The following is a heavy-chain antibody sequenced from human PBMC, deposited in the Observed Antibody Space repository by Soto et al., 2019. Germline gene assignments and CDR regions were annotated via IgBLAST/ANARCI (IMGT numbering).Heavy chain of an antibody. CDR1: GYSFTSSG. D-gene: IGHD5-18*01. V-gene: IGHV1-18*01. CDR3: ERDGFDRIQLWLLNY. J-gene: IGHJ4*02. Sequence: ASVKVSCKASGYSFTSSGISWVRQAPGQGLEWMGWISAYNGNTNYAQKFQGRVTITRDTSASTAYMELSSLRSEDTAVYYCERDGFDRIQLWLLNYWGQGTLVTVSS. CDR2: ISAYNGNT.